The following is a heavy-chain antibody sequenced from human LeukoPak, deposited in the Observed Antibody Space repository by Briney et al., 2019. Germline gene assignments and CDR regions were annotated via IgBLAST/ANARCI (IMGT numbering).Heavy chain of an antibody. CDR3: ARAGQNNWFDP. CDR1: GLTFSDYY. V-gene: IGHV3-11*01. J-gene: IGHJ5*02. CDR2: LSGSGEII. Sequence: GGSLRLSCAASGLTFSDYYMSWVRQAPGKGLEWVSFLSGSGEIIYYADSVKGRFTISRDNAKNSLYLQMNSLRAEDTAVYHCARAGQNNWFDPWGQGTLVTVSS.